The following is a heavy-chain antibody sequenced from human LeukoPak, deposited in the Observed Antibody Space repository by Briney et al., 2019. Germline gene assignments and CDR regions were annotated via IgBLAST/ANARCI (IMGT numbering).Heavy chain of an antibody. CDR3: ARLRAIGYFDY. Sequence: GRSLRLSCAASGFTFSSYGMHWVRQAPGKGLEWVAVIWYDGSKKYYADSVKGRFTISRDNSKNTLYLQMNSLRAEDTAMYYCARLRAIGYFDYWGQGTLVTVSS. V-gene: IGHV3-33*01. J-gene: IGHJ4*02. CDR2: IWYDGSKK. CDR1: GFTFSSYG.